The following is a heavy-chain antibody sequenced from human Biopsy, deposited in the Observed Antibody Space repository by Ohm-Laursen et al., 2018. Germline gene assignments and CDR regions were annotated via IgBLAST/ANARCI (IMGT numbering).Heavy chain of an antibody. J-gene: IGHJ3*01. CDR1: GASMTGYF. CDR2: IYTIGDT. D-gene: IGHD3-3*01. Sequence: GTLSLTCTISGASMTGYFWTWVRQPAGKGLEWIGHIYTIGDTTYNPSLESRVTMSLDTSKNQFSLKMTSLTAADTAVYFCAREDEGLLRALDLWGQGTMVTVSS. V-gene: IGHV4-4*07. CDR3: AREDEGLLRALDL.